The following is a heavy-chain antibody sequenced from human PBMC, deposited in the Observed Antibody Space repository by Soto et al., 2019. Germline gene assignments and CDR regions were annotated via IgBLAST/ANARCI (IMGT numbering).Heavy chain of an antibody. CDR3: ARVRMAGDFDI. CDR1: GFTFSSYL. V-gene: IGHV3-74*01. J-gene: IGHJ3*02. D-gene: IGHD6-19*01. CDR2: INSDGSST. Sequence: EVQLVESGGGLVQPGGSLRLSCAASGFTFSSYLMHWVRQAPGKGLVWVSRINSDGSSTTYADSVKGRFTISRDSAKNTLYLQMYSLRAEDTAVYYCARVRMAGDFDIWGQGTMVTVSS.